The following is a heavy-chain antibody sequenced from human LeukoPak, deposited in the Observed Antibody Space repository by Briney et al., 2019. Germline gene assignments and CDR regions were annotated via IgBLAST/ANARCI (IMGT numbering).Heavy chain of an antibody. CDR2: MNPNSGNT. V-gene: IGHV1-8*01. CDR1: GYTFTSYD. D-gene: IGHD3-3*01. Sequence: ASVKVSCTASGYTFTSYDINWVRQATGQGLEWMGWMNPNSGNTGYAQKFQGRVTMTRNTSISTANRELSSLRSEDTAVYYCSRGEPYDFWSGYYKGLVDYWGQGTLVTVSS. J-gene: IGHJ4*02. CDR3: SRGEPYDFWSGYYKGLVDY.